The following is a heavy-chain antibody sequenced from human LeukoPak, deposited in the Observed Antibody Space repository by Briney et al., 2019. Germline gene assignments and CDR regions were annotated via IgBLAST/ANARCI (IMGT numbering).Heavy chain of an antibody. CDR3: ARAQVGAPTDL. Sequence: GGSLRLSCAASGFTVSSNYMSWVRQAPGKGLEWVSITYSGGSTYYADSVKGRFTISRDNSKNTLYLQMNSLRAEDTAVYYCARAQVGAPTDLWGQGTLVTVSS. J-gene: IGHJ5*02. V-gene: IGHV3-66*01. CDR2: TYSGGST. CDR1: GFTVSSNY. D-gene: IGHD1-26*01.